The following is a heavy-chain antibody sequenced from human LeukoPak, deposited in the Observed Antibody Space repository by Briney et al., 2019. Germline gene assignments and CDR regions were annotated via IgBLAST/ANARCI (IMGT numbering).Heavy chain of an antibody. J-gene: IGHJ4*02. CDR1: GGSINSYY. CDR2: IYYSGST. V-gene: IGHV4-59*01. CDR3: ARHRGSGYPYFDY. Sequence: SETLSLTCTVSGGSINSYYWSWIRQPPGKGLEWIGYIYYSGSTNYNPSLKSRVTISVDTSKNHFSLKLSSLTAADTAVYYCARHRGSGYPYFDYWGQGTLVTVSS. D-gene: IGHD3-22*01.